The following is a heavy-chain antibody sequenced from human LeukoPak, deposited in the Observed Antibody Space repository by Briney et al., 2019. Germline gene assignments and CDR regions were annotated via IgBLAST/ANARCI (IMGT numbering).Heavy chain of an antibody. CDR2: IYYTGST. CDR1: GSSISNYY. J-gene: IGHJ4*02. V-gene: IGHV4-59*01. CDR3: ARGGSCSSTSCYKSFDY. Sequence: SETLSLTCIVSGSSISNYYWSWIRQPPGKGLDWIGFIYYTGSTNYNPSLKSRVTISVDTSKNQFSLNLSSVTAADTAVYYCARGGSCSSTSCYKSFDYWGQGTLVTVSS. D-gene: IGHD2-2*02.